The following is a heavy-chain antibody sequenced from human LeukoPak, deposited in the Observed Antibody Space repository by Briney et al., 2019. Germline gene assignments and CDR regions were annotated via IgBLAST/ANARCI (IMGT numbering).Heavy chain of an antibody. CDR2: ISSSGSTI. V-gene: IGHV3-48*03. CDR1: GFTFSSYE. J-gene: IGHJ6*04. D-gene: IGHD4-17*01. Sequence: GGSLRLSCAASGFTFSSYEMNWVRQAPGKGLEWVSYISSSGSTIYYADSVKGRFTISRDNAKNSLYLQMNSLRAEDTAVYYCARDPTMTTVTHYGMDVWGKRDHGHRLL. CDR3: ARDPTMTTVTHYGMDV.